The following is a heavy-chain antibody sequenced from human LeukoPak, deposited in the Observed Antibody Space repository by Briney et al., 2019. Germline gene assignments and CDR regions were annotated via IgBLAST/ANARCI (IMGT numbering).Heavy chain of an antibody. CDR3: AIYSVTYCFDH. Sequence: GESLKISCKGSGYSLTSCWIGWARQMPGKGLEWMGIIYPGDSDTRYSPSFQGQVTISADKSISTAYLQWSSLKASDTAMYYCAIYSVTYCFDHWGQGTLVTVSS. J-gene: IGHJ4*02. D-gene: IGHD5/OR15-5a*01. CDR1: GYSLTSCW. V-gene: IGHV5-51*01. CDR2: IYPGDSDT.